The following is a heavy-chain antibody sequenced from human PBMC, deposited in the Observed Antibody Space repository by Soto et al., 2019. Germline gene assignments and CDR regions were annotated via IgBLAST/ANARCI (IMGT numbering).Heavy chain of an antibody. CDR3: AIIATSGGGDAFDI. CDR2: ILSDEINK. V-gene: IGHV3-30-3*01. Sequence: QVPLVESGGGVVQPGRSLRLSCAASGFTFSNYAMHWVRQAPGKGLEWVAAILSDEINKYSADSVKGRFTISRDNSKSTLYLQMNSLRPEVTAVYYCAIIATSGGGDAFDIWGQWTMVTVSS. CDR1: GFTFSNYA. D-gene: IGHD6-13*01. J-gene: IGHJ3*02.